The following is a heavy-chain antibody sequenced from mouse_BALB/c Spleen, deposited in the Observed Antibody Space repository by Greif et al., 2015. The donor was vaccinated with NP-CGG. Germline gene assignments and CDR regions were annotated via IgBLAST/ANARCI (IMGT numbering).Heavy chain of an antibody. CDR2: INPSTGYT. CDR3: ANYYGSSYYFDY. V-gene: IGHV1-7*01. J-gene: IGHJ2*01. CDR1: GYTFTSYW. D-gene: IGHD1-1*01. Sequence: VQLQQSGAELAKPGASVKMSCKASGYTFTSYWMHWVKQRPGQGLEWIGYINPSTGYTEYNQKFKDKATLTADKSSSTAYMQLSSLTFEDSAVYYCANYYGSSYYFDYWGQGTTLTVSS.